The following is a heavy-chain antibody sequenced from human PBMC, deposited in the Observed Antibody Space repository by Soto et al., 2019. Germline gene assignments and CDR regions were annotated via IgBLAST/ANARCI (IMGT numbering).Heavy chain of an antibody. J-gene: IGHJ6*03. Sequence: ASVKVSCKASGGTFSSYTISWVRQAPGQGLEWMGRIIPILGIANYAQKFQGRVTITADKSTSTAYMELSSLRSEDTAVYYCARNADGSMVRGVISAPWSQPYYYYYMDVWGKGTTVTVSS. CDR3: ARNADGSMVRGVISAPWSQPYYYYYMDV. CDR1: GGTFSSYT. CDR2: IIPILGIA. D-gene: IGHD3-10*01. V-gene: IGHV1-69*02.